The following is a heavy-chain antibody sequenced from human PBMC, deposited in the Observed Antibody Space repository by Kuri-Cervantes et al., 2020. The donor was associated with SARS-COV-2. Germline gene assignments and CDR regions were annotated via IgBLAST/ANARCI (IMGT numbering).Heavy chain of an antibody. CDR1: GGSISSGGYY. D-gene: IGHD6-6*01. J-gene: IGHJ6*03. V-gene: IGHV4-30-2*01. CDR2: IYHSGST. Sequence: SETLSLTCTVSGGSISSGGYYWSWIWQPPGKGREWIGYIYHSGSTYYNPSLKSRVTISVDRSKNQFSLKLSSVSAADTAVYYCARERRVYSSSRGAYYYYYMDVWGKGTTVTVSS. CDR3: ARERRVYSSSRGAYYYYYMDV.